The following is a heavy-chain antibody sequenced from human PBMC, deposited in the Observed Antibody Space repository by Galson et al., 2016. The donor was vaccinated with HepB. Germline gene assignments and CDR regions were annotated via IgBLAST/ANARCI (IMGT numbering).Heavy chain of an antibody. CDR1: GFSLTTSGVG. J-gene: IGHJ4*02. V-gene: IGHV2-5*02. CDR3: AHIDSSYGDDRWFYFDS. D-gene: IGHD5-18*01. Sequence: PALVKPTQTLTLTCAFSGFSLTTSGVGVGWLRQPPGKALEWLALIYWDDDKRYSPSLMSRLTITKDTSKDHVVLTVTNMDPVDTGTYFCAHIDSSYGDDRWFYFDSWGQGTLVTVSS. CDR2: IYWDDDK.